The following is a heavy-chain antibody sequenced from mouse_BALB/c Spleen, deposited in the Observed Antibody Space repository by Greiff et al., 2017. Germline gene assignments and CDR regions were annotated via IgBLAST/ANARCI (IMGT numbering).Heavy chain of an antibody. CDR2: IDPENGDT. V-gene: IGHV14-4*02. J-gene: IGHJ4*01. CDR3: FAYYDPYYAMDY. CDR1: GFNIKDYY. Sequence: EVKLQESGAELVRSGASVKLSCTASGFNIKDYYMHWVKQRPEQGLEWIGWIDPENGDTEYAPKFQGKATMTADTSSNTAYLQLSSLTSEDTAVYYCFAYYDPYYAMDYWGQGTSVTVSS. D-gene: IGHD2-4*01.